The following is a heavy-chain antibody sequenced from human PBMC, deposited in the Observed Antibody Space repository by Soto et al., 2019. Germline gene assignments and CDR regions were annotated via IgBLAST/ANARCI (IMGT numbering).Heavy chain of an antibody. V-gene: IGHV4-31*03. CDR2: IYHSGST. CDR1: GDSISSAGYY. D-gene: IGHD3-16*01. Sequence: QVQLQESGPGLVKPSQTLSQTCTVSGDSISSAGYYWTWIRQHPGKGLEWIGYIYHSGSTYYNPSLKSRVTISIDTSKNQFSLNLSSVTAADTAVYYCARGGGRNWFDPWGQGTLVTVSS. J-gene: IGHJ5*02. CDR3: ARGGGRNWFDP.